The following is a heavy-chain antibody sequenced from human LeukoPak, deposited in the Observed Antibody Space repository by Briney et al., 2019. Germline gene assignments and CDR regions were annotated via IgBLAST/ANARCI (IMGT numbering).Heavy chain of an antibody. CDR2: ISTCYGNT. CDR3: ARDYYGSGSYRGSDY. J-gene: IGHJ4*02. Sequence: ASVKVSCKPSGYTFSNYGITWVRQAPGQGLEWMGWISTCYGNTNYAQKLQGRVTMTTDTSTSTAYMELRSLRSDDTAVYYCARDYYGSGSYRGSDYWGQGTLVTVSS. V-gene: IGHV1-18*01. D-gene: IGHD3-10*01. CDR1: GYTFSNYG.